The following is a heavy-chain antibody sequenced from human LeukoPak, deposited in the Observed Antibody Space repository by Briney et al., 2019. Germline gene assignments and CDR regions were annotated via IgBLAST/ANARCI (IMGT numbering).Heavy chain of an antibody. J-gene: IGHJ4*02. CDR2: IYSGGST. CDR1: GFTVSSNY. CDR3: ARETLLDY. Sequence: SGGSLRLSCAASGFTVSSNYMSWVRQAPGKGLEWVSVIYSGGSTNYADSVKGRFTISRDNSKNTLYLQMNSLRAEDTAVYYCARETLLDYWGQGTLVTVSS. V-gene: IGHV3-66*01.